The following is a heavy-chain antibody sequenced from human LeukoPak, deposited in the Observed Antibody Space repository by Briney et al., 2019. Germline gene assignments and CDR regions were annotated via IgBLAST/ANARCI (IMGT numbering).Heavy chain of an antibody. CDR3: ATRVEYSSSWSPYYMDV. CDR1: GGSISSYH. D-gene: IGHD6-6*01. Sequence: SETLSLTCTVSGGSISSYHWSWIRQPAGKGLEWIGRVHSSGTTNYNPSLKSRVTMSMDTSKNQLSLKLSSVTAADTAVYYCATRVEYSSSWSPYYMDVWGKGTTVTVSS. V-gene: IGHV4-4*07. J-gene: IGHJ6*03. CDR2: VHSSGTT.